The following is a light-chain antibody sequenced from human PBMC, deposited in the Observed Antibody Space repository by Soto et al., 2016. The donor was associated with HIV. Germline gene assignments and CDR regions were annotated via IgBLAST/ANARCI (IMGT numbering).Light chain of an antibody. CDR3: QVWDSSDDHVV. CDR1: NIGRKS. V-gene: IGLV3-21*03. CDR2: DNG. J-gene: IGLJ2*01. Sequence: SSVLTQPPSVSVAPGKTATITCGGDNIGRKSVHWYQQKPGQAPILVLYDNGGRPSGTPERFSGSNSGSTATLTISRVEAGDEADYYCQVWDSSDDHVVFGGGTKLTVL.